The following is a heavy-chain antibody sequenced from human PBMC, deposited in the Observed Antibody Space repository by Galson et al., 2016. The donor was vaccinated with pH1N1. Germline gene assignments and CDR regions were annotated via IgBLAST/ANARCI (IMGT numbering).Heavy chain of an antibody. J-gene: IGHJ4*02. CDR1: GASVRHSQYYC. CDR2: ICYTGSSYTGST. Sequence: TLSLTCTVSGASVRHSQYYCWSWVRQPPGKGLEWPGYICYTGSSYTGSTYYNPSLKSRISVSVETSKNQFSLQLNSVTAADTSMYFCARVKAGWDLDFFYFWGQGSLVTVSS. D-gene: IGHD1-26*01. V-gene: IGHV4-30-4*08. CDR3: ARVKAGWDLDFFYF.